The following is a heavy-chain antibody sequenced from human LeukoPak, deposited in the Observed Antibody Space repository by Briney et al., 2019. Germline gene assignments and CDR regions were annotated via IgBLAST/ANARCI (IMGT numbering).Heavy chain of an antibody. CDR3: ARLQAMGGGDI. Sequence: PSETLSLTCTVSGGSISSYYWSWIRQPPGKGLEWIGYIYYSGSTNYNPSLKSRVTISVDTSKNQFSLKLSSVTAADTAVYYCARLQAMGGGDIWGQGTMVTVSS. D-gene: IGHD3-16*01. V-gene: IGHV4-59*08. CDR1: GGSISSYY. J-gene: IGHJ3*02. CDR2: IYYSGST.